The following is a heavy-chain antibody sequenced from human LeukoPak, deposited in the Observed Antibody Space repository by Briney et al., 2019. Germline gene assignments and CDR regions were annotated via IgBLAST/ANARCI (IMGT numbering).Heavy chain of an antibody. J-gene: IGHJ4*02. D-gene: IGHD2-21*01. V-gene: IGHV4-59*01. CDR1: GGSISDYY. CDR3: ARVGARTFGHIYFDF. CDR2: IYNSGRT. Sequence: PSGTLSLTCTVSGGSISDYYWSWIRQPPGKGLEWIGYIYNSGRTNYNPSLKSRVTISVDTSKDQFSLKLSSVTAADTAVYYCARVGARTFGHIYFDFWGQGTLVTVSS.